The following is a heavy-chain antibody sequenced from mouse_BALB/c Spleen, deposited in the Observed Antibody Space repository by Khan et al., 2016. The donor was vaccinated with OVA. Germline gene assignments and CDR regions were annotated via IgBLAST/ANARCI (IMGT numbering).Heavy chain of an antibody. D-gene: IGHD2-14*01. Sequence: VQLQESGPGLVAPSQSLSITCTVSGFSLSRYNVHWVRQPPGKGLEWLGMIWGGGGTDYNSTLKSRLSIRKDNSKSQVLLKMNSLQTDDTAMYYCAIAYYRYDGYYAMDYWGQGTSVPGAS. J-gene: IGHJ4*01. V-gene: IGHV2-6-4*01. CDR1: GFSLSRYN. CDR3: AIAYYRYDGYYAMDY. CDR2: IWGGGGT.